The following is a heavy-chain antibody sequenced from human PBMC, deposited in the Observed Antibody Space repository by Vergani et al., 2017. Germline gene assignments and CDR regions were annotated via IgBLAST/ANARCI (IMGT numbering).Heavy chain of an antibody. V-gene: IGHV3-72*01. CDR2: IRNKANDYTT. J-gene: IGHJ6*02. CDR3: AKDQGEYYYGSGSLYYYYGMDV. CDR1: GFIFSDHY. Sequence: EVQVVESGGGLVQPGGSLRLSCAASGFIFSDHYMDWVRQAPGKGLEWVGRIRNKANDYTTQYAASVKGRFTISRDDSKSYLYLQMNSLRAEDTAVYYCAKDQGEYYYGSGSLYYYYGMDVWGQGTTVTVSS. D-gene: IGHD3-10*01.